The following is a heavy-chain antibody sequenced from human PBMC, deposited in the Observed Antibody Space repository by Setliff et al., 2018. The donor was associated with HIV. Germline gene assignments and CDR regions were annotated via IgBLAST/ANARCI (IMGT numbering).Heavy chain of an antibody. CDR2: IYTSGST. CDR1: GDSISSGGYY. V-gene: IGHV4-61*02. Sequence: KASETLSLTCTVSGDSISSGGYYWSWIRQPAGKGLEWIGRIYTSGSTNYNPSLKSRVTISVDTSKKQFSLKLSSVTAADTAVYYCAKTSVGATGLYAFDIWGQGTMVTVSS. CDR3: AKTSVGATGLYAFDI. J-gene: IGHJ3*02. D-gene: IGHD1-26*01.